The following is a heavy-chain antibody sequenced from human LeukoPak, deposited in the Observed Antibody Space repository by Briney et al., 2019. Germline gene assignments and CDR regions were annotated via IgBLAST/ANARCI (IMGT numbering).Heavy chain of an antibody. V-gene: IGHV3-30-3*01. Sequence: GRSLRLSCAASGFTFSSYAMSWVRQAPGKGLEWVAVISYDGSNKYYADSVKGRFTISRDNSKNTLYLQMNSLRAEDTAVYYCAKDLNWGQGTLVTVSS. CDR2: ISYDGSNK. D-gene: IGHD3-9*01. J-gene: IGHJ4*02. CDR3: AKDLN. CDR1: GFTFSSYA.